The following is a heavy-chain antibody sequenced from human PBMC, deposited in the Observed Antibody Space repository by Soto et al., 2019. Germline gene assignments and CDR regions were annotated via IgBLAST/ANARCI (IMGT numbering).Heavy chain of an antibody. CDR2: IFSNDEK. D-gene: IGHD5-12*01. CDR3: ARATNELNTVATISEDYFDY. V-gene: IGHV2-26*01. Sequence: QVTLKESGPVLVKPTETLTLTCTVSGFSLTNTRMGVSWIRQPPGKALEWLAHIFSNDEKSFSTSLKNRLTISKDTSNRQVVLTLTNMDPVDTGTYYCARATNELNTVATISEDYFDYWGQGTLVTVSS. J-gene: IGHJ4*02. CDR1: GFSLTNTRMG.